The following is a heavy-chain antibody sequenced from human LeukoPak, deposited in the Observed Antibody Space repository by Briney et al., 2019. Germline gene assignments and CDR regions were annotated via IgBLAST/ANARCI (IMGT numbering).Heavy chain of an antibody. CDR3: AKHMRATNTYSFFGLDV. CDR2: INWNGGGT. D-gene: IGHD1-26*01. J-gene: IGHJ6*02. CDR1: GFTFKDYG. Sequence: GGSLRLSCAATGFTFKDYGMHWVRQPPGKGLEWVSSINWNGGGTDYADSVKGRFTISRDNAKNSLYLQLSSLRPEDTALYYCAKHMRATNTYSFFGLDVWGQGTTVTVFS. V-gene: IGHV3-9*01.